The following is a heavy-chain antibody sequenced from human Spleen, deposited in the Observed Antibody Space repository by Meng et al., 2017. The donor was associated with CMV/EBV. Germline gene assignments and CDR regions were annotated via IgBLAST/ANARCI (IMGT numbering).Heavy chain of an antibody. J-gene: IGHJ4*02. D-gene: IGHD3-3*01. Sequence: GGSLRLSCVTSGLDFSNYGMNWVRQAPGKGLEWVSHINSRSNNIGYADSVKGRFTISRDIPGNSLYLQMNSLRVEDTGVYYCARCGRYDFWSGYYPFFDYWGQGTLVTVSS. CDR1: GLDFSNYG. V-gene: IGHV3-48*04. CDR3: ARCGRYDFWSGYYPFFDY. CDR2: INSRSNNI.